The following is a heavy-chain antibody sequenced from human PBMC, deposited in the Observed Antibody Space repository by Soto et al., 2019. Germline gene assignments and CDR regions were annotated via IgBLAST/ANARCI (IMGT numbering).Heavy chain of an antibody. D-gene: IGHD3-10*01. CDR2: ISYDGSNK. CDR1: GFTFSSYA. Sequence: QVQLVESGGGVVQPGRSLRLSCAASGFTFSSYAMHWVRQAPGKGLEWVAVISYDGSNKYYADSVKGRFTISRDNSKNTLYLQMNSLRAEDTAVYYCARQLPRDYWGQGTLVTVSS. J-gene: IGHJ4*02. CDR3: ARQLPRDY. V-gene: IGHV3-30-3*01.